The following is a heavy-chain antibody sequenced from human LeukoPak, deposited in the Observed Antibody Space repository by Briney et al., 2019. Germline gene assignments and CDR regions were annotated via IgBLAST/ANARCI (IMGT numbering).Heavy chain of an antibody. V-gene: IGHV1-2*02. D-gene: IGHD1-20*01. Sequence: ASVKVSCKASGYIFTGYYMHWVRQAPGQGLEWMGWINPNSGGTNYAQKFQGRVTMTRDTSISTAYMELSRLRSDDTAVYYCARISITGSLFDYWGQGTLVTVSS. CDR1: GYIFTGYY. CDR2: INPNSGGT. J-gene: IGHJ4*02. CDR3: ARISITGSLFDY.